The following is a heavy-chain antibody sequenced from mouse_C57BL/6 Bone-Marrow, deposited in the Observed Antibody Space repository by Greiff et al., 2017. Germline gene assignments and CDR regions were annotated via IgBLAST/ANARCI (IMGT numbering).Heavy chain of an antibody. CDR3: ARQVTFDY. D-gene: IGHD2-1*01. CDR2: ISSGSSTI. CDR1: GFTFSDYG. J-gene: IGHJ2*01. V-gene: IGHV5-17*01. Sequence: EVKLMESGGGLVKPGGSLKLSCAASGFTFSDYGMHWVRQAPEKGLEWVAYISSGSSTISYADTVKGRFTISRDNAKTTLFLQMTSLRAEDTAMYYCARQVTFDYWGQGTTLTVSS.